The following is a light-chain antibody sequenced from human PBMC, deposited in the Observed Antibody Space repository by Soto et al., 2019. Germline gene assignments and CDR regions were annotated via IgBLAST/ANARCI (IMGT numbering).Light chain of an antibody. CDR3: LPHNEYPLA. V-gene: IGKV1-17*01. CDR1: QGIGND. J-gene: IGKJ4*01. CDR2: AAS. Sequence: DIQVTQSPSSLSASLGDRVTITCRASQGIGNDLGWFQQKPGKAPKRLIYAASSLQSGVPSRFSGSGSGTEFALTISSLQPEPFATYYCLPHNEYPLAVGGGTKADI.